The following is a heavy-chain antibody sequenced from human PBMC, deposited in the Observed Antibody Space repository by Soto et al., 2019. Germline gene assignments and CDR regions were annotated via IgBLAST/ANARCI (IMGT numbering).Heavy chain of an antibody. CDR1: GYTFTSYG. V-gene: IGHV1-18*01. CDR2: ISAYNGNT. D-gene: IGHD6-19*01. J-gene: IGHJ5*02. Sequence: EASVKVSCKASGYTFTSYGISWVRQAPGQGLEWMGWISAYNGNTNYAQKLQGRVTMTTDTSTSTAYMELRSLRSDDTAVYYCARDGVLAVAGSYSRWFDPWGQGTLVTVSS. CDR3: ARDGVLAVAGSYSRWFDP.